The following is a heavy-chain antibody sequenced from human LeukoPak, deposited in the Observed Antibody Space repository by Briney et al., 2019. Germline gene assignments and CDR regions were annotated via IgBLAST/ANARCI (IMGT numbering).Heavy chain of an antibody. CDR3: ARGYYASGSAFDF. CDR2: IYYSGST. CDR1: SGFISRTTNY. D-gene: IGHD3-10*01. J-gene: IGHJ4*02. V-gene: IGHV4-39*02. Sequence: SETLSLTCTVSSGFISRTTNYWGWIRQPPGKGLEWIGSIYYSGSTHYNPSLKNRVTISLDTSKNHFSLRLTSVTAADTAVYYCARGYYASGSAFDFWGQGTLVTVSS.